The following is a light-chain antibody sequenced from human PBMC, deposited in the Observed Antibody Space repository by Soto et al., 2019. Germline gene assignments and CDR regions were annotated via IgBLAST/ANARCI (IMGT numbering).Light chain of an antibody. CDR1: QSVSSNY. J-gene: IGKJ4*01. CDR3: QQYDRSHLT. V-gene: IGKV3-20*01. Sequence: EIVLTQSPGTLSLSPGERSTLSCRASQSVSSNYLAWYQQKPGQAPRLLIYGASSRANGIPDRFSGSGSGKDFTLTIRRLEPEAFAVYYCQQYDRSHLTFGGGTKVE. CDR2: GAS.